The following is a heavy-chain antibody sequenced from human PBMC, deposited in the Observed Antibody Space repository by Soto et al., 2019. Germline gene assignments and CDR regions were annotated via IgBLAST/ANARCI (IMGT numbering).Heavy chain of an antibody. CDR1: GYIFTTYY. V-gene: IGHV1-46*01. J-gene: IGHJ6*02. D-gene: IGHD6-13*01. Sequence: QVQLAQSGAEVKKPGASLKVSCKASGYIFTTYYMHWVRQAPGQGLEWLGVINPSSGGTTYAQTFQGRVTMTRDTSTSTVDMELSSLRSEDTAIYYCAREGTISLGYHGMDVWGQGTTVTVSS. CDR2: INPSSGGT. CDR3: AREGTISLGYHGMDV.